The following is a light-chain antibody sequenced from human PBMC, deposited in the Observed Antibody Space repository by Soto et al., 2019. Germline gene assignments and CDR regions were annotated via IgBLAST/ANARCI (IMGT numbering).Light chain of an antibody. CDR1: SSDVGGYSR. J-gene: IGLJ7*01. Sequence: QSALTQRAFVSGSPGQSVTISCTGSSSDVGGYSRVSWYQQHPGKAPKLIIFEVNKRPSGASTRFSGSRSGNTASLTISGLQAEDEAEYYCCSYAGSVTFYVFGSGTQLTVL. CDR2: EVN. V-gene: IGLV2-23*02. CDR3: CSYAGSVTFYV.